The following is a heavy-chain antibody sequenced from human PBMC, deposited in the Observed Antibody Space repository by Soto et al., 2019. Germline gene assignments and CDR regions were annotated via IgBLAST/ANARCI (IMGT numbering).Heavy chain of an antibody. CDR1: GGSISSYY. Sequence: QGQLQESAPGLVKPSETLSLTCTVSGGSISSYYWSWIRQPPGKGLAGIGYIFNRGSTNYNPPLKRRVTQSVDTAKNQFSLKLSSVTAADTAVYYCARRYGGTFDYWGQGTLVTVSS. J-gene: IGHJ4*02. CDR2: IFNRGST. D-gene: IGHD2-15*01. V-gene: IGHV4-4*08. CDR3: ARRYGGTFDY.